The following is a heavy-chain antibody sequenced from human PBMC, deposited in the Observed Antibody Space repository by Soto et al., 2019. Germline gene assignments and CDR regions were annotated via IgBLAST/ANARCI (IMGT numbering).Heavy chain of an antibody. V-gene: IGHV3-11*01. D-gene: IGHD5-18*01. Sequence: QVQLVESGGGLVKPGGSLRLSCAASGFTFSDYYMSWIRQAPGQGLEGVSSISSSGSTIYYANSVKGRVTISRDNAKNPLYLQMNSLRSDHTAVYYWASNVATAMGTHFDYWSQGTPVTVSS. CDR2: ISSSGSTI. J-gene: IGHJ4*02. CDR1: GFTFSDYY. CDR3: ASNVATAMGTHFDY.